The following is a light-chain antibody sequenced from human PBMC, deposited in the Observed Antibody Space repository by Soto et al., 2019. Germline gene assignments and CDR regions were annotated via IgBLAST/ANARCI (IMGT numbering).Light chain of an antibody. CDR3: QQYNSYSPWT. Sequence: DIQMTQSPSTLSASVGDRVTITCRASQSISSWLAWYQQKPGKAPKLLIYKASSLKSGVPSRFSGSGSGTEFTLTISSLQPDDFGTYYCQQYNSYSPWTFGQGTKVEIK. CDR2: KAS. J-gene: IGKJ1*01. V-gene: IGKV1-5*03. CDR1: QSISSW.